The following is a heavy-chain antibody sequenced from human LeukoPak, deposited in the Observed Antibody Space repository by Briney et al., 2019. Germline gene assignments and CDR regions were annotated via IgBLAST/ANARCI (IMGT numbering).Heavy chain of an antibody. CDR2: IYSGGST. CDR3: AKLRGAPQYFDY. J-gene: IGHJ4*02. D-gene: IGHD1-26*01. Sequence: GGSLRLSCAASGFTVSSNCMSWVRQAPGKGLEWVSVIYSGGSTYYADSVKGRFTISRDNSNNTLSLQMNSLRAEDTAVYYCAKLRGAPQYFDYWGQGTLVTVSS. V-gene: IGHV3-66*01. CDR1: GFTVSSNC.